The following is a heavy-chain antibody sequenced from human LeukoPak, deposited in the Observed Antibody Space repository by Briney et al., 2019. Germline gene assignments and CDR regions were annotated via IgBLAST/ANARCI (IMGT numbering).Heavy chain of an antibody. J-gene: IGHJ4*02. CDR3: ARVVSSGFYHYPDH. D-gene: IGHD3-22*01. Sequence: SETLSLTCAVSGDSVSSYYWSWIRQPPGKGLEWIGYIYDSGSTNYNPSLKSRVTISVDTSKTQFSLKLSSVTAADTAIYYCARVVSSGFYHYPDHGGQGTRVTVSS. CDR1: GDSVSSYY. CDR2: IYDSGST. V-gene: IGHV4-59*02.